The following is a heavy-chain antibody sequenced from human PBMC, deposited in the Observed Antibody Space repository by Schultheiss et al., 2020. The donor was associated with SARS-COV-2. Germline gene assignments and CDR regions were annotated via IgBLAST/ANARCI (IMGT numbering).Heavy chain of an antibody. J-gene: IGHJ4*02. CDR1: GYTFTSYD. V-gene: IGHV1-18*01. CDR3: ARDSSGWSVLKNDY. Sequence: ASVKVSCKASGYTFTSYDINWVRQAPGQGLEWMGWISAYNGNTNYAQKLQGRVTMTTDTSTSTAYMELSRLRSDDTAVYYCARDSSGWSVLKNDYWGQGTLVTVSS. CDR2: ISAYNGNT. D-gene: IGHD6-19*01.